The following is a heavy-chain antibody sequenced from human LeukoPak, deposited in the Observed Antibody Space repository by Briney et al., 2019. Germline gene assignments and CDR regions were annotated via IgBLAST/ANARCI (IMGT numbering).Heavy chain of an antibody. CDR2: IKHDGREK. J-gene: IGHJ4*02. CDR3: AKGGLRFLEWLTPFDY. Sequence: GGSLRLSCVASGFTFETYWMSWVRQAPGKGLEWLAHIKHDGREKYYVDSVKGRFTISRDNAKASVYLHMNSLRAEDTAVYYCAKGGLRFLEWLTPFDYWGQGTLVTVSS. D-gene: IGHD3-3*01. CDR1: GFTFETYW. V-gene: IGHV3-7*03.